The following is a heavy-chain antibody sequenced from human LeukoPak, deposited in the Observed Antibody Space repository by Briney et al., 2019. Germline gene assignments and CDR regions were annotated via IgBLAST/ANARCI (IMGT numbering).Heavy chain of an antibody. CDR1: SASISNYY. CDR3: ARDFRGDNSGWSSNY. V-gene: IGHV4-4*07. CDR2: IYTSGST. J-gene: IGHJ4*02. Sequence: SETLSLTRTVSSASISNYYWNWIRQPAGKGLEWIGLIYTSGSTNYNPSLKSRVTVSVDTSRNQLSLKLSSVTAADTAIYYCARDFRGDNSGWSSNYWGQGTLVTASS. D-gene: IGHD6-19*01.